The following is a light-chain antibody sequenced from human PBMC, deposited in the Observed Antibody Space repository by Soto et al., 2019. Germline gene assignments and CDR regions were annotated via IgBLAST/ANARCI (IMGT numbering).Light chain of an antibody. J-gene: IGKJ1*01. Sequence: DIQMTQSPSTLSASVGDRVTITCRASQSISNWLAWYQQKQGKAPKLLIYDASSLESGVPSRFSGSGSGTEFTLTISSLQPDDFATYYCQQYNRRTFGQGTKVDNK. CDR3: QQYNRRT. CDR1: QSISNW. CDR2: DAS. V-gene: IGKV1-5*01.